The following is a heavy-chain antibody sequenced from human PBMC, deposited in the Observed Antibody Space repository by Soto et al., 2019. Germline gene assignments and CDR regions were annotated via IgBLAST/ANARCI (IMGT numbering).Heavy chain of an antibody. D-gene: IGHD3-22*01. CDR1: GGSISNGSYY. V-gene: IGHV4-31*03. CDR2: IYSTGST. J-gene: IGHJ4*02. CDR3: ARRDIYYDNFGYSLFDY. Sequence: SETLSLTCTVSGGSISNGSYYWTWIRHHPGKGLEWIGYIYSTGSTFYNPSLKGRITISVDTSKNQFSLRLSSVIAADTAIYYCARRDIYYDNFGYSLFDYWGQGTLVTVSS.